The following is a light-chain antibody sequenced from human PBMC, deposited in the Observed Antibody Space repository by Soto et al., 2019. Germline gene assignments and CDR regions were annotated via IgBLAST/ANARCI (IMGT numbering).Light chain of an antibody. CDR3: QQYGTSPLT. CDR1: QSVGSTY. CDR2: GVS. V-gene: IGKV3-20*01. Sequence: EIVLTQSAGTLSLSPGERATLSCRASQSVGSTYLAWYQQKPGQAPKLLIYGVSSRATGIPDRFSGSGSGTDFTLTISRLEPEDFAVYYCQQYGTSPLTFGPGTKVDI. J-gene: IGKJ3*01.